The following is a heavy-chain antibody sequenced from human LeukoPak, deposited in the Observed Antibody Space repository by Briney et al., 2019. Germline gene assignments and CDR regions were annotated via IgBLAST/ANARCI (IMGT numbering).Heavy chain of an antibody. CDR2: IIPIFGTA. CDR3: ATLIHYDFWSGYNSYYFDY. CDR1: GGTSSSYA. Sequence: GASVKVSCKASGGTSSSYAISWVRQAPGQGLEWMGGIIPIFGTANYAQKFQGRVTITTDESTSTAYMELSSLRSEDTAVYYCATLIHYDFWSGYNSYYFDYWGQGTLVTVSS. D-gene: IGHD3-3*01. V-gene: IGHV1-69*05. J-gene: IGHJ4*02.